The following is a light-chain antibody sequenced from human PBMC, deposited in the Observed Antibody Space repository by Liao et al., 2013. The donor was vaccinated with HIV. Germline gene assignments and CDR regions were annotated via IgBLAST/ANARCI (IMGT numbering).Light chain of an antibody. CDR2: QDS. CDR3: QAWDSSTVV. Sequence: SYDLTQPPSVSVSPGQTASITCSGDKLGDEDVCWYQQKPGQSPVLVIYQDSRRPSGIPERFSGPNSGNTATLTISGTQAIDEADYYCQAWDSSTVVFGGGTKLTVL. CDR1: KLGDED. J-gene: IGLJ2*01. V-gene: IGLV3-1*01.